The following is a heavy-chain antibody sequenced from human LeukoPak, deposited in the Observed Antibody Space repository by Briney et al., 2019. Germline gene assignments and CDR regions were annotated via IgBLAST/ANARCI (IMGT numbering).Heavy chain of an antibody. CDR1: GGSISSYY. CDR2: IYYSGGT. V-gene: IGHV4-59*01. CDR3: ARHFPGGYWNFDL. D-gene: IGHD3-16*01. Sequence: KASETLSLTCTVSGGSISSYYWSWIRQPPGKGLEWIGHIYYSGGTSYNPSLKSRVTISVDTSKNQFSLKLSSVTAADTAVYYCARHFPGGYWNFDLWGRGTLVTVSS. J-gene: IGHJ2*01.